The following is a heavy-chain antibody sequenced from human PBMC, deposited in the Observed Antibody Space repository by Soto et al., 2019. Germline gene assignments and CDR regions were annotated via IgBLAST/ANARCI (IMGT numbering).Heavy chain of an antibody. J-gene: IGHJ4*02. CDR2: ISYDGSNK. V-gene: IGHV3-30-3*01. D-gene: IGHD3-22*01. CDR3: ASSSSGYYPFDY. Sequence: GGSLRLSCAASGFTFSSYAMHWVRQAPGKGLEWVAVISYDGSNKYYADSVKGRFTISRDNSKNTLYLQMNSLRAEDTAVYYCASSSSGYYPFDYWGQGTLVTVSS. CDR1: GFTFSSYA.